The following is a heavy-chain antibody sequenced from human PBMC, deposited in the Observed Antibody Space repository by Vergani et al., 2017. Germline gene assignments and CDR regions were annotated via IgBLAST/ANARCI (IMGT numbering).Heavy chain of an antibody. V-gene: IGHV1-69*01. J-gene: IGHJ6*03. CDR1: GYTFTSYY. D-gene: IGHD4-11*01. Sequence: QVQLVQSGAEMKKPGASVKVSCKASGYTFTSYYMHWVRQAPGQGLEWMGGIIPIFGTANYAQKFQGRVTITADESTSTAYMELSSLRSEDTAVYYCARSTVTPYYYYYMDVWGKGP. CDR3: ARSTVTPYYYYYMDV. CDR2: IIPIFGTA.